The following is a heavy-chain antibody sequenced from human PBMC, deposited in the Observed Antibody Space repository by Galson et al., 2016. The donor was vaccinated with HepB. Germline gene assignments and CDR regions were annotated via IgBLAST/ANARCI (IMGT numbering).Heavy chain of an antibody. CDR3: ARGSGSGSSRFRFYFYMDR. Sequence: SLRLSCAASGFTFSSYAMHWVRQAPGKGLEWVAVISYDGSNKYYADSVKGRFTISRANSKHTLYLQMNSLRVDGSAIYYCARGSGSGSSRFRFYFYMDRWGKGTTITVSS. CDR2: ISYDGSNK. CDR1: GFTFSSYA. D-gene: IGHD3-10*01. V-gene: IGHV3-30-3*01. J-gene: IGHJ6*03.